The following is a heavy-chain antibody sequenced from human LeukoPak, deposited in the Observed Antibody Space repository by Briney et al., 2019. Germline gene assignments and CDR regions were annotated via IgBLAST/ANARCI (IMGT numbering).Heavy chain of an antibody. J-gene: IGHJ4*02. CDR1: GGSLSSGGYY. D-gene: IGHD3-10*01. Sequence: SETLSLTCTVSGGSLSSGGYYWSWIRQHPGKGLGWIGYIYYSGSTYYNPSLKSRVTISVDTSKNQFSLKLSSVTAADRAVYYCARSTRYYYGSGSYPDCWGQGTLVTVS. CDR2: IYYSGST. V-gene: IGHV4-31*03. CDR3: ARSTRYYYGSGSYPDC.